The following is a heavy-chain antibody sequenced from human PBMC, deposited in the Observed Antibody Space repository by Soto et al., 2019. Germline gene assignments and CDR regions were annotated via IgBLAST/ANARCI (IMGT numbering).Heavy chain of an antibody. CDR2: ISGSGVST. D-gene: IGHD6-6*01. V-gene: IGHV3-23*01. Sequence: EVQLLESGGGLVQPGGSLRLSCAASGFTFSSYAMSWVRQAPGKGLEWVSGISGSGVSTYYADSVKGRFTISRDNSKSTLYLKMNVLRAEDTAVYYCAKDQERIATRSIDYWGQGTLVAVCS. J-gene: IGHJ4*02. CDR3: AKDQERIATRSIDY. CDR1: GFTFSSYA.